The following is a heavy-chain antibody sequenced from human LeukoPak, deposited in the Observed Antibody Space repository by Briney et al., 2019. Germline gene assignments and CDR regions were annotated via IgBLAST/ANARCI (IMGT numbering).Heavy chain of an antibody. D-gene: IGHD2-2*02. CDR2: IYYSGST. J-gene: IGHJ4*02. CDR3: ARHSDCVTSSCYTGYFDY. V-gene: IGHV4-39*01. CDR1: GDSISSSRYS. Sequence: SETLSLTCAVSGDSISSSRYSWGWIRQPPGKGLEWIGSIYYSGSTYHNPSLKSRVTISVDTSKNQFFLKLSSVTAADTAVYYCARHSDCVTSSCYTGYFDYWGQGTLVTVSS.